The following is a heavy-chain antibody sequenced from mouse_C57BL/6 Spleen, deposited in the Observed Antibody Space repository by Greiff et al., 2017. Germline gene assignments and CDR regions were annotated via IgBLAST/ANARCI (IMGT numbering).Heavy chain of an antibody. Sequence: EVMLVESGGGLVKPGGSLKLSCAASGFTFSSYAMSWVRQTPEKRLEWVATISDGGSYTYYPDNVKGRFTISRDNAKNNLYLQMSHLKSEDTAMYYCARGPEDWYFDVRGTGTTVTVSS. V-gene: IGHV5-4*03. CDR2: ISDGGSYT. CDR3: ARGPEDWYFDV. J-gene: IGHJ1*03. CDR1: GFTFSSYA.